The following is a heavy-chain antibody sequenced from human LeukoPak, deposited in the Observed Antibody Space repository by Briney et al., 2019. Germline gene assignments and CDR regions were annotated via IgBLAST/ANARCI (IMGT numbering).Heavy chain of an antibody. J-gene: IGHJ4*02. CDR1: GFAVSGYW. D-gene: IGHD6-13*01. CDR3: AREWQGGIAAAGTRIEGDY. Sequence: PGGSLRLSCAVSGFAVSGYWMSWVRQGPGKGLEWVANINQDGSEKYYVDSVKGRFTISRDNAENSLFLQMSSLRVEDTAVYHCAREWQGGIAAAGTRIEGDYWGQGTLVAVSS. V-gene: IGHV3-7*01. CDR2: INQDGSEK.